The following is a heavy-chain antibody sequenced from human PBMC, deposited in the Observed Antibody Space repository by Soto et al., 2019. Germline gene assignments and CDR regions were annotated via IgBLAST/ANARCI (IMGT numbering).Heavy chain of an antibody. V-gene: IGHV2-5*02. J-gene: IGHJ5*02. CDR2: IYWDDEK. Sequence: QITLKESGPTLVKPTQTLTLTCTFSGFSLTTPGVGVGWIRQPPGKALESLALIYWDDEKRSSPSLESRFTITKDTSKNQVVLITTNMDPVDTATYYCALRGHCSGDSCYSAWGQGTLVTVSS. CDR3: ALRGHCSGDSCYSA. CDR1: GFSLTTPGVG. D-gene: IGHD2-15*01.